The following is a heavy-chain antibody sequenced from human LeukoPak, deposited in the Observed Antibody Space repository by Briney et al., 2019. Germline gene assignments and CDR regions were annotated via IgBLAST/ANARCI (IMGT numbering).Heavy chain of an antibody. Sequence: PGGSLRLSCAASGFTFSGHNMNWVRQAPGKGLEWISFVSISSGTIYYADSVKGRFRISRDNAKSSLDLEMNSLSAEDTAVYYCARAMSTFGGVRNYFDSWGQGTLVTVSP. V-gene: IGHV3-48*04. J-gene: IGHJ4*02. CDR3: ARAMSTFGGVRNYFDS. CDR1: GFTFSGHN. D-gene: IGHD3-16*01. CDR2: VSISSGTI.